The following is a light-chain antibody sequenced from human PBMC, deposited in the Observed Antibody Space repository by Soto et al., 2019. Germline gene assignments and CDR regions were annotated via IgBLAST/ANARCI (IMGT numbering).Light chain of an antibody. CDR2: EVN. CDR1: SSDIGGYNY. J-gene: IGLJ2*01. V-gene: IGLV2-8*01. CDR3: ISYSFSTAVV. Sequence: QSALTQPPSASGSPGQSVTISCTGTSSDIGGYNYVSWYQQHPGKAPKLMIYEVNKRPSDVPDRFSGSKSGNTASLTVSGLHTDDEADYYCISYSFSTAVVIGGGTKLTV.